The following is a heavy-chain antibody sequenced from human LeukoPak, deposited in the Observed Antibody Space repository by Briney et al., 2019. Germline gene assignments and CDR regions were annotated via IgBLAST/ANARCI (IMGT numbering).Heavy chain of an antibody. CDR3: ARVPYDILTGYSINYFDY. V-gene: IGHV3-53*01. J-gene: IGHJ4*02. CDR1: GFTVSSNY. Sequence: PGGSLRLSCAASGFTVSSNYMSWVRQAPGKGLEWVSVIYSGGSTYYADSVKGRFTISRDNSKNTLYLQMNSLRAEDTAVYYCARVPYDILTGYSINYFDYRGQGTLVTVSS. D-gene: IGHD3-9*01. CDR2: IYSGGST.